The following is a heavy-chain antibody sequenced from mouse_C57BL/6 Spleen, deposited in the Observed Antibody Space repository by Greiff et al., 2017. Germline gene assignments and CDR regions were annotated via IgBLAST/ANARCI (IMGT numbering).Heavy chain of an antibody. Sequence: EVKVEESGEGLVKPGGSLKLSCAASGFTFSSYAMSWVRQTPEKRLEWVAYISSGGDDNYYAENGKGRFTISRDNARNTLYLQVRSLKSEDTAVYYCTRERDYNYFDYWGQGTTLTVSS. CDR1: GFTFSSYA. CDR2: ISSGGDDN. V-gene: IGHV5-9-1*02. CDR3: TRERDYNYFDY. J-gene: IGHJ2*01. D-gene: IGHD2-4*01.